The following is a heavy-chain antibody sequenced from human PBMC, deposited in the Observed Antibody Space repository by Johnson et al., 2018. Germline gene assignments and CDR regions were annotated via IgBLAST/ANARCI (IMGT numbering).Heavy chain of an antibody. D-gene: IGHD3-3*01. CDR3: AGYNGGLWSGYYTAYYRDV. CDR2: MSDDGGRK. V-gene: IGHV3-30*03. J-gene: IGHJ6*03. Sequence: QVQLVEAGGGVVQPGRSLRLSCAVSGFTFSSYGMHWVRQAPGKGLEWVAYMSDDGGRKHDADSVKDRFTIPRYNFKSTLLLQMNRLRAEDTAVYYWAGYNGGLWSGYYTAYYRDVWGKGTTVTVSS. CDR1: GFTFSSYG.